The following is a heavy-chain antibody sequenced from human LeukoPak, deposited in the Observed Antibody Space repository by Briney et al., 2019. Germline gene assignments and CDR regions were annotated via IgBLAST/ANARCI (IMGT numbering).Heavy chain of an antibody. V-gene: IGHV3-21*01. J-gene: IGHJ4*02. Sequence: GGSLRLSCAASGFTFSSYSMNWVRQAPGKGLEWVSSISSSSSYIYYADSVKGRFTISRDNAKNSLYLQMNSLRAEHTAVYYCARDMSTRYYDFWSGNKNYFDYWGQGTLVTVSS. CDR3: ARDMSTRYYDFWSGNKNYFDY. CDR2: ISSSSSYI. D-gene: IGHD3-3*01. CDR1: GFTFSSYS.